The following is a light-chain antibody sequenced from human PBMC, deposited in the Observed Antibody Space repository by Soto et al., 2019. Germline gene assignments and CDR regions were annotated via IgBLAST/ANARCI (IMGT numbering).Light chain of an antibody. CDR3: QQTNTFPLT. CDR1: QSISSY. J-gene: IGKJ4*01. V-gene: IGKV1-39*01. Sequence: DIQMTQSPSSLSASVGARVTITCRASQSISSYLNWYQQKPGKAPKLLIYGASSLQSGVPSRFSGSGSETDFTLTISSLQPEDSATYYCQQTNTFPLTFGGGTKV. CDR2: GAS.